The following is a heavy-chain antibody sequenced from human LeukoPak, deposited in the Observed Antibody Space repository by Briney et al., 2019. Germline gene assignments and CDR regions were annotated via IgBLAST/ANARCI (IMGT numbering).Heavy chain of an antibody. CDR3: TSGRAYSSTLYYYYYYGMDV. D-gene: IGHD6-13*01. V-gene: IGHV3-73*01. CDR1: GFTFSGSA. CDR2: IRSKANSYAT. Sequence: GGSLRLSCAASGFTFSGSAMHWVRQASGRGLEWVGRIRSKANSYATAYAASVKGRFTISRDDSKNTAYLQMNSLKTEDTAVYYCTSGRAYSSTLYYYYYYGMDVWGQGTTVTVSS. J-gene: IGHJ6*02.